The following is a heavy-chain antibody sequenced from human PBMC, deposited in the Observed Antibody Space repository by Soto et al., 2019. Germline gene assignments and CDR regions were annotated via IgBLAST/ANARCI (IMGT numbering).Heavy chain of an antibody. CDR2: ISAYNGNT. J-gene: IGHJ6*02. D-gene: IGHD4-17*01. CDR3: ARDCTVTTHDYYVMDV. CDR1: GYTFTSYG. V-gene: IGHV1-18*01. Sequence: QVQLVQSGAEVKKPGASVKVSCKASGYTFTSYGISWVRQAPGQGLEWMGWISAYNGNTNYAQKLQGRVTMTTNTSTSTAYMDLRSLRSDDTAVYYCARDCTVTTHDYYVMDVWCQGTTVTVSS.